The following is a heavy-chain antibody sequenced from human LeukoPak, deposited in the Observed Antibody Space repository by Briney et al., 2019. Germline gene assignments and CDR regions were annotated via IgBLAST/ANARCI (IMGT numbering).Heavy chain of an antibody. CDR2: IIPILGIA. D-gene: IGHD2-2*01. CDR1: GGTFSSYA. J-gene: IGHJ4*02. V-gene: IGHV1-69*04. CDR3: AREYCSSTSCYWAAFDY. Sequence: EASVKVSCKASGGTFSSYAISWVRQAPGQGLEWMGRIIPILGIANYAQKLQGRVTMTTDTSTSTAYMELRSLRSDDTAVYYCAREYCSSTSCYWAAFDYWGQGTLVTVSS.